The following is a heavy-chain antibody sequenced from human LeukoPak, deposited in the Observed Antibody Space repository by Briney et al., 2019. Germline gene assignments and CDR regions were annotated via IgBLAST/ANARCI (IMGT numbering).Heavy chain of an antibody. J-gene: IGHJ3*02. D-gene: IGHD3-22*01. CDR3: AKDGYYYDSSGYSGRAFDI. V-gene: IGHV3-23*01. CDR2: ISGSGGST. CDR1: GFTFSSYA. Sequence: PGGSLRLSCAASGFTFSSYAMSWVRQAPGKGLEWVSAISGSGGSTYYADSVKGRFTISRDNSKNTLYLQMNSLRAEDTAVYYCAKDGYYYDSSGYSGRAFDIWGQGTMVTVSS.